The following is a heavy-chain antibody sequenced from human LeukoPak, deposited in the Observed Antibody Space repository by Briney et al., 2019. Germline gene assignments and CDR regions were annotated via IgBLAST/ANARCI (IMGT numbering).Heavy chain of an antibody. CDR3: ARGRGKGDRGGVAFDI. CDR2: IGTAGDT. D-gene: IGHD3-16*01. V-gene: IGHV3-13*01. Sequence: GGSLRLSCAASGFTFSSYDMHWVRQATGKGLEWVSAIGTAGDTYYPGSVKGRFTISRENAKNSLYLQMNSLGAGDTAVYYCARGRGKGDRGGVAFDIWGQGTMVTVSS. CDR1: GFTFSSYD. J-gene: IGHJ3*02.